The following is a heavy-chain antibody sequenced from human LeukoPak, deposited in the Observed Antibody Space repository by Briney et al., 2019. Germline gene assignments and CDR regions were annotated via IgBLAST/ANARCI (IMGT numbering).Heavy chain of an antibody. Sequence: GASVKVSCKASGGTFSSYAISWVRQAPGQGLEWMGGIIPIFGTANYAQKFQGRVTITADKSTSTAYMELSSLRSEDTAVYYCARVAVVVPAASWFDPWGQGTLVTVSS. CDR1: GGTFSSYA. D-gene: IGHD2-2*01. CDR2: IIPIFGTA. J-gene: IGHJ5*02. CDR3: ARVAVVVPAASWFDP. V-gene: IGHV1-69*06.